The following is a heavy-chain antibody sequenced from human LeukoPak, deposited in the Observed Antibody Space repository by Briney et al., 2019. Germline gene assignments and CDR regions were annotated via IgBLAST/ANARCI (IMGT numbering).Heavy chain of an antibody. CDR2: ISSNGGST. Sequence: PGGSLRLSSSASGFTFSSYAMHWVRQAPGKGLEYVSAISSNGGSTYYADSVKGRFTISRDNSKNTLYLQMSSLRAEDTAVYYCVKYAPLHYDILTGYYNGDYWGQGTLVTVSS. J-gene: IGHJ4*02. V-gene: IGHV3-64D*06. CDR1: GFTFSSYA. D-gene: IGHD3-9*01. CDR3: VKYAPLHYDILTGYYNGDY.